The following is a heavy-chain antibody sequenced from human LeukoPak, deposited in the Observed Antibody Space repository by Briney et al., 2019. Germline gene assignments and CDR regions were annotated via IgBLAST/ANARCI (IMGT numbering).Heavy chain of an antibody. J-gene: IGHJ5*02. CDR3: ARGYCSGGNCYPLFDP. CDR2: IYASGTS. Sequence: SETLSLTCTVSGVSISSSSSYWSWIRQPAGKGLEWIGRIYASGTSNYNPSLKSRVTISVDTSKNQFSLKLTSVTAADTALYYCARGYCSGGNCYPLFDPWGQGTLVTVSS. CDR1: GVSISSSSSY. V-gene: IGHV4-61*02. D-gene: IGHD2-15*01.